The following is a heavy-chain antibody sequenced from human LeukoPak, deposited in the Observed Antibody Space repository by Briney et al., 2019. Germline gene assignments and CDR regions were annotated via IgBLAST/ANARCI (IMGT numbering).Heavy chain of an antibody. Sequence: ASVKVSCKVSGYTLTELSMHWVRQAPGKGLEWMGGFDPEDGETIYAQKFQGRVTMTEDTSTDTAYMELSSLRSEDTAVYYCAAGLGRFGEFFGWFDPWGQGTLVTVSS. D-gene: IGHD3-10*01. CDR2: FDPEDGET. V-gene: IGHV1-24*01. CDR3: AAGLGRFGEFFGWFDP. CDR1: GYTLTELS. J-gene: IGHJ5*02.